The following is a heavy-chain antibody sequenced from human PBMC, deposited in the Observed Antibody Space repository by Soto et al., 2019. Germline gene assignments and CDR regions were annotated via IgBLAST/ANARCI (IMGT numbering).Heavy chain of an antibody. Sequence: SETLSLTCTVSGGSISSGDYYWSWIRQPSGKGLEWIGYIYYSGSTYYNPSLKSRVTISVDTSKNQFSLKLSSVTAADTAVYYCARAPRWTVNWFDPWGQGTLVTVSS. CDR3: ARAPRWTVNWFDP. CDR1: GGSISSGDYY. V-gene: IGHV4-30-4*01. D-gene: IGHD2-15*01. CDR2: IYYSGST. J-gene: IGHJ5*02.